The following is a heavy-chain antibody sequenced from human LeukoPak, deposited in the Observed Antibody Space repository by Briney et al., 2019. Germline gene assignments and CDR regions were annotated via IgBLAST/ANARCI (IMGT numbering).Heavy chain of an antibody. J-gene: IGHJ4*02. Sequence: GGSLRLSCAASGFTFSNAWMSWVRRAPGKGLEWVANIKQDGSDKYYVDSVKGRFTISRDNAKNSLYLQMNTLRAEDTAVYYCARGEGLGTTNGRYYFAYWGQGSLVIVSS. CDR3: ARGEGLGTTNGRYYFAY. V-gene: IGHV3-7*01. CDR1: GFTFSNAW. CDR2: IKQDGSDK. D-gene: IGHD1-7*01.